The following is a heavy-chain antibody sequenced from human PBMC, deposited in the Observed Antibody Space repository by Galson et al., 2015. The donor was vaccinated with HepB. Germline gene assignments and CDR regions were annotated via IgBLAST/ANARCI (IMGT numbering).Heavy chain of an antibody. CDR1: GFTVSSNY. CDR3: ARATPGYYLPYFDY. Sequence: SLRLSCAASGFTVSSNYMSWVRQAPGKGLEWVSVIYSGGSTYYADSVKGRFTISRDNSKNTLYLQMNSLRAEDTAVYYCARATPGYYLPYFDYWGQGTLVTVSS. V-gene: IGHV3-66*01. D-gene: IGHD3-22*01. J-gene: IGHJ4*02. CDR2: IYSGGST.